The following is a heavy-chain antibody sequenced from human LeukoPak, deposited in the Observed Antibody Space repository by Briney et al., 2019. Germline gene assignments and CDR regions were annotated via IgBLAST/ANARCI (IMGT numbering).Heavy chain of an antibody. D-gene: IGHD5-18*01. J-gene: IGHJ5*02. CDR3: ARYSYGPNRVDP. V-gene: IGHV4-34*01. CDR2: INHSGST. Sequence: SETLSLTCAVYGGSFSGYYWSWIRQPPGKGLEWIGEINHSGSTNYNPSLKSRVTISVDTSKNQFSLKLSSVTAEDTAVYYCARYSYGPNRVDPWGQGTLVTVSS. CDR1: GGSFSGYY.